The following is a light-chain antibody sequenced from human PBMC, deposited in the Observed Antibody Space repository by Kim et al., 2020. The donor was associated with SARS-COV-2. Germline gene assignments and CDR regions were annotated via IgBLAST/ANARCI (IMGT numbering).Light chain of an antibody. CDR3: QQSYSTRYT. CDR2: AAS. CDR1: QSISSY. V-gene: IGKV1-39*01. J-gene: IGKJ2*01. Sequence: SASVGDRVTITCRASQSISSYLNWYQQKPGKAPKLLIYAASSLQSGVPSRFSGSGSGTDFTLTISNLQPEDFATYYCQQSYSTRYTFGQGTKLEI.